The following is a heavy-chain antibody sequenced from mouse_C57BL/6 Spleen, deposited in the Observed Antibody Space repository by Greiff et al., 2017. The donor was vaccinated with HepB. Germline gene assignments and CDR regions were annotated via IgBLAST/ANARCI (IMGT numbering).Heavy chain of an antibody. V-gene: IGHV1-74*01. CDR1: GYTFTSYW. J-gene: IGHJ2*01. Sequence: QVQLKQPGAELVKPGASVKVSCKASGYTFTSYWMHWVKQRPGQGLEWIGRIHPSDSDTNYNQKFKGKATLTVDKSSSTAYMQLSSLTSEDSAVYYCAIFDDDGYYFDYWGQGTTLTVSS. CDR3: AIFDDDGYYFDY. D-gene: IGHD2-3*01. CDR2: IHPSDSDT.